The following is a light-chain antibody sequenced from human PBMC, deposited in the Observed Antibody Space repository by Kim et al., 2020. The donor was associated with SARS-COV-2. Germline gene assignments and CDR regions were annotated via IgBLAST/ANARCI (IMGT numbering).Light chain of an antibody. CDR2: QDS. CDR3: QAWDSSVV. J-gene: IGLJ2*01. CDR1: KLGEKY. V-gene: IGLV3-1*01. Sequence: SYELTQPPSVSVSPGKTASITCSGDKLGEKYACWYQQKPGQPPVLVIYQDSKRPSGIPERFSGSNSGNTATLTISGTQAMDEADYYCQAWDSSVVFGGGT.